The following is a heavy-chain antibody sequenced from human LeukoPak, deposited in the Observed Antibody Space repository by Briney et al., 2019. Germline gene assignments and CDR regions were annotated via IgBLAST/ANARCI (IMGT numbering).Heavy chain of an antibody. V-gene: IGHV1-18*01. CDR1: GYTFTSYG. J-gene: IGHJ6*02. CDR3: ARGGGGYERYYYYYYGMDV. D-gene: IGHD5-12*01. CDR2: ISAYNGNI. Sequence: PRASVKVSCTASGYTFTSYGISWVRQAPGQGLEWMGWISAYNGNINYAQKLQGRVTMTTDTSTSTAYMELRSLRSDDTAVYYCARGGGGYERYYYYYYGMDVWGQGTTVTVSS.